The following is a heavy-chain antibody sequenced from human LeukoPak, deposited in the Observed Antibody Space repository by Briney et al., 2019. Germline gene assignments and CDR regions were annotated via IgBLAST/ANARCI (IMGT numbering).Heavy chain of an antibody. J-gene: IGHJ6*03. Sequence: GGSLRLSCAASGFTFSSYSMNWVRQAPGKGLEWVSSISSSSSYIYYADSVKGRFTISRDNAKNSLYLQMNSLRAEDTALYYCAKDTGSGSYYFVCCYYYYMDVWGKGTTVTISS. V-gene: IGHV3-21*04. CDR3: AKDTGSGSYYFVCCYYYYMDV. CDR1: GFTFSSYS. D-gene: IGHD3-10*01. CDR2: ISSSSSYI.